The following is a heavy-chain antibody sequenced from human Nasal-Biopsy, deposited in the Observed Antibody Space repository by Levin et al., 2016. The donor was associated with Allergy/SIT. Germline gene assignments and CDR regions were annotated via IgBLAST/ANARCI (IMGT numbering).Heavy chain of an antibody. V-gene: IGHV3-30-3*01. CDR3: ARDSLRNTVTHGDY. J-gene: IGHJ4*02. CDR2: ISYDGSNK. D-gene: IGHD4-17*01. CDR1: GFAFSNYA. Sequence: GGSLRFSCSASGFAFSNYAMHWVRQAQEPGKGLEWVAVISYDGSNKYYADSVKGRFTISRDNSKNTLYLQMNSLRAEDTAVYYCARDSLRNTVTHGDYWGQGTLVTVSS.